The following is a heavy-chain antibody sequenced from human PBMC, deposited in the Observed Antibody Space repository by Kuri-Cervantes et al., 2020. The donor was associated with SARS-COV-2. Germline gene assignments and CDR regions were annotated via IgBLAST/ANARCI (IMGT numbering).Heavy chain of an antibody. CDR1: GYTFTSYY. J-gene: IGHJ6*03. V-gene: IGHV1-46*03. CDR3: ARGVGTWIQLRTLASYYYMDV. Sequence: ASVKVSCKASGYTFTSYYMHWVRQAPGQGLEWMGIINPSGGSTSYAQKFQGRVTMTRDTSTSTVYMELSSLRSEDTAVYYCARGVGTWIQLRTLASYYYMDVWGKGTTVTVSS. CDR2: INPSGGST. D-gene: IGHD5-18*01.